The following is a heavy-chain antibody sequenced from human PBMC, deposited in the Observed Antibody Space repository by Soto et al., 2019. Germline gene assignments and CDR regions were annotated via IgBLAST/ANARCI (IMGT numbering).Heavy chain of an antibody. CDR3: AKYGLGRSLDY. CDR1: RFTFSNYW. Sequence: GXSLRLSGVASRFTFSNYWISWVVQAPGKGLEWVANIKQDGSEKYYVDSVKGRFTIFRDNAKNSLDLQMNSLRAEDTAVYYCAKYGLGRSLDYWGQGTLVTVSS. CDR2: IKQDGSEK. V-gene: IGHV3-7*01. J-gene: IGHJ4*02. D-gene: IGHD3-10*01.